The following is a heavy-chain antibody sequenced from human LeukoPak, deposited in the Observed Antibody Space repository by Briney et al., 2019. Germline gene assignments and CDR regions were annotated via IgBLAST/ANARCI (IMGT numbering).Heavy chain of an antibody. V-gene: IGHV1-69*01. Sequence: SVKVSCKASGGTFSSYAISWVRQAPGQGLEWMGGIIPIFGTANYAQKFQGRVTITADESTSTAYMELSSLRSEDTAVYYCTSTVTSDIVVVPAAIAWFDPWGQGTLVTVSS. CDR1: GGTFSSYA. CDR2: IIPIFGTA. D-gene: IGHD2-2*01. J-gene: IGHJ5*02. CDR3: TSTVTSDIVVVPAAIAWFDP.